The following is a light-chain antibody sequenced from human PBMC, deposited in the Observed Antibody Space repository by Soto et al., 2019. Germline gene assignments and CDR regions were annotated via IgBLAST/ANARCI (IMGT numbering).Light chain of an antibody. V-gene: IGLV2-14*01. CDR2: EVS. Sequence: QSALTQPRSLSGSPGQSITISCTGTSSDVGGYNYVSWYQQHPGKAPKLMIYEVSNRLSGVSNSFSGSKSGNTASLTISGLQAEDEADYYCSSYTSSSTQVFGTGTKVTDL. J-gene: IGLJ1*01. CDR3: SSYTSSSTQV. CDR1: SSDVGGYNY.